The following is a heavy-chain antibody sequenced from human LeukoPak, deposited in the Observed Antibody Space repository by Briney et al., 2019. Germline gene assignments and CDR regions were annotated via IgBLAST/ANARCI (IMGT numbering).Heavy chain of an antibody. Sequence: GGSLRLSCAASGFTFGSYAMHWVRPAPGKGLEWVAVISYDGSNKYYTDSVKGRFTLSRDNSKNTLYLQMNSLRAEDTSVYYCARVHSSSSWSYFDYWGQGTLVTVSS. D-gene: IGHD6-13*01. V-gene: IGHV3-30-3*01. J-gene: IGHJ4*02. CDR2: ISYDGSNK. CDR3: ARVHSSSSWSYFDY. CDR1: GFTFGSYA.